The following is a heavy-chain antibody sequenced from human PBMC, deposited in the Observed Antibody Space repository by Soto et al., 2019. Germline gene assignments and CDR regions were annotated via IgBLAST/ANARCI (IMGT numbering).Heavy chain of an antibody. CDR2: ISYSGST. D-gene: IGHD7-27*01. J-gene: IGHJ3*02. Sequence: SEPLSLNRIITSASISSDSCFWGWVRQPPGKGLEWIGSISYSGSTYYNPSLKSRVTISVDTSKKQFSLKLSSVTAADTAVYYCARLLEMVLNGVGTTEFDTFAQDTTVTIS. CDR3: ARLLEMVLNGVGTTEFDT. V-gene: IGHV4-39*01. CDR1: SASISSDSCF.